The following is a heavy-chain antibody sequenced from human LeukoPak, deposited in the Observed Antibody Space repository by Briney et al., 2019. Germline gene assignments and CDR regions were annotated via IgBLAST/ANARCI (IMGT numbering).Heavy chain of an antibody. CDR3: VNGWFGEFF. J-gene: IGHJ4*02. V-gene: IGHV3-64D*06. Sequence: GGSLRLSCSASGFNFSNNAMHWVRQAPGKGLESVSGISSYGGSTYYADSVKGRFTISRDNSKNTLYLQMSSLRADDTAVYYCVNGWFGEFFWGQGTLVTVSS. CDR2: ISSYGGST. CDR1: GFNFSNNA. D-gene: IGHD3-10*01.